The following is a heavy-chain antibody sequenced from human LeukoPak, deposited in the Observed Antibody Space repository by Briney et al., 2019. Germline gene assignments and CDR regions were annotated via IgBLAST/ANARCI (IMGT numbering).Heavy chain of an antibody. Sequence: ASVKVSCTVSGYTLTELSMHWVRQAPGKGLEWMGGFDPEDGETIYAQKFQGRVTMTEDTSTDTAYMELSSLRSEDTAVYYCAKETPNTGWFDPWGQGTLVTVSS. J-gene: IGHJ5*02. CDR3: AKETPNTGWFDP. D-gene: IGHD1-14*01. CDR1: GYTLTELS. V-gene: IGHV1-24*01. CDR2: FDPEDGET.